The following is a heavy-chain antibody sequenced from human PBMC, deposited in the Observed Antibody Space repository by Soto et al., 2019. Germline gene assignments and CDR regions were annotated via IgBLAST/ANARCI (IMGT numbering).Heavy chain of an antibody. CDR2: IYPGDYET. J-gene: IGHJ3*02. Sequence: PGESLKISCNGSGYSFTSYWIGWVRQMPGKGLEWMGTIYPGDYETRYSPSFEGQIFVSVDKSITTAYLQWSSLKASDTAMYFCARHHRNDPGPFDIWGQGTMVTVS. CDR1: GYSFTSYW. D-gene: IGHD1-1*01. V-gene: IGHV5-51*01. CDR3: ARHHRNDPGPFDI.